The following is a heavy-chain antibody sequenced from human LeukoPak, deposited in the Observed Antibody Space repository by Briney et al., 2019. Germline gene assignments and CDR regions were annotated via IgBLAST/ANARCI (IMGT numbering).Heavy chain of an antibody. V-gene: IGHV3-74*01. D-gene: IGHD1-26*01. CDR1: GFTFSSYW. CDR2: INSDGSDT. CDR3: ALSTTIVGATFNNY. J-gene: IGHJ4*02. Sequence: GGSLTLSCAASGFTFSSYWMHWVRQAPGKGLVWVSRINSDGSDTSYADSVKGRFTISRDNAKNTLYLQMNSLRAEDTAVYYCALSTTIVGATFNNYWGQGTLVTVSS.